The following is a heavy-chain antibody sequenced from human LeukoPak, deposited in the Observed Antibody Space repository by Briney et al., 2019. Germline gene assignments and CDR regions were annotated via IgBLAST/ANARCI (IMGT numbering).Heavy chain of an antibody. CDR3: ARGVLGMDV. CDR2: IYYSGST. V-gene: IGHV4-59*01. CDR1: GGSISSYY. Sequence: SETLSLTCTVSGGSISSYYWSWIRQPPRKGLEWIGYIYYSGSTNYNPSLTSRVTISVDTSKNQFSLKLSSVTAADTAVYYCARGVLGMDVWGQGTTVTGSS. J-gene: IGHJ6*02.